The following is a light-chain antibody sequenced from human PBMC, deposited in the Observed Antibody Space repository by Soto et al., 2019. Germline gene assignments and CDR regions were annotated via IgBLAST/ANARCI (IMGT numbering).Light chain of an antibody. CDR3: QQRSDWPWT. V-gene: IGKV3-11*01. J-gene: IGKJ1*01. CDR2: GAS. Sequence: EIVMTQSPATLPVSPGEGGTLSCRASQSISGNLAWYQQKPGQAPRLLIYGASTRATGIPARFSGGGSGTDFTLTISSLEPEDFAVYYCQQRSDWPWTFGQGTKVEIK. CDR1: QSISGN.